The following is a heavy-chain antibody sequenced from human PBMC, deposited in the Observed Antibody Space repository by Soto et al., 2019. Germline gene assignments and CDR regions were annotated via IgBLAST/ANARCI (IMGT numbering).Heavy chain of an antibody. CDR2: ISAYNGNT. V-gene: IGHV1-18*01. Sequence: ASVKVSCKASGYTFTSYGISWVRQAPGQGLEWMGWISAYNGNTNYAQKLQGRVTMTTDTSTSTAYMELRSLRSDDTAVYYCARGRLIWFGDPNFDYWGQGTLVTVSS. CDR3: ARGRLIWFGDPNFDY. CDR1: GYTFTSYG. J-gene: IGHJ4*02. D-gene: IGHD3-10*01.